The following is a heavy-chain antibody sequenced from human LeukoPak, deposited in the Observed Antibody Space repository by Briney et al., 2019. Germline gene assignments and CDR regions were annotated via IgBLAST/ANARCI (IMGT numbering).Heavy chain of an antibody. CDR1: GSTFTHYG. J-gene: IGHJ3*02. V-gene: IGHV3-30*03. CDR3: TSFDR. Sequence: GGSLRLSCAASGSTFTHYGIHCVRHAPGKGLGWVAVISWDESSKNYVDSVKGRFTSSRDNSKNTLYLQMSYLRVDDTARYYRTSFDRWGQGTMVTVYS. CDR2: ISWDESSK.